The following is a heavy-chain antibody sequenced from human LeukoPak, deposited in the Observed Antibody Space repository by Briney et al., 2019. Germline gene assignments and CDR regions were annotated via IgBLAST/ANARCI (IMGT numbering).Heavy chain of an antibody. J-gene: IGHJ4*02. CDR2: ISSSSSTI. D-gene: IGHD2-2*01. Sequence: GGSLRLSCAASGFTFSSYSMNWVRQAPGKGLEWVSYISSSSSTIYYADSVKGRFTISRDNAKNSLYLQMNSLRAEDTAVYYCARASIVVVPAATPSPDYWGQGTLVTVSS. CDR1: GFTFSSYS. V-gene: IGHV3-48*01. CDR3: ARASIVVVPAATPSPDY.